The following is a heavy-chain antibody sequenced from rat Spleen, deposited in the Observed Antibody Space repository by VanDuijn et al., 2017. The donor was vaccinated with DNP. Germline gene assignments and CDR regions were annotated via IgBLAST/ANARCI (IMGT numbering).Heavy chain of an antibody. CDR1: GYTFTTYY. D-gene: IGHD1-4*01. Sequence: QVQLQQSGAELAKPGSSVKISCKASGYTFTTYYISWIKQTTGQDREYIGYINTGSGGTNSNEKFKGKATLTVDTSSNTAFMQLSSLTPDDSAVYYCARRRLPYWYFDFWGPGTMVTVSS. CDR3: ARRRLPYWYFDF. V-gene: IGHV1-43*01. J-gene: IGHJ1*01. CDR2: INTGSGGT.